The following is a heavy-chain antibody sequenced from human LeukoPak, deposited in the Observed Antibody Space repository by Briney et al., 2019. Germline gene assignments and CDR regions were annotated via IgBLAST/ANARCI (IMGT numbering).Heavy chain of an antibody. CDR2: INPSGGST. Sequence: ASVKVSCKASGYTFTSYYMHWVRQAPGQGLEWMGIINPSGGSTSYAQKFQGRVTMTRDTSTSTVYMELSSLRSEDTAVYYCARVGYYGSGSYSNFDYWGQGTLVTVSS. CDR3: ARVGYYGSGSYSNFDY. CDR1: GYTFTSYY. J-gene: IGHJ4*02. D-gene: IGHD3-10*01. V-gene: IGHV1-46*01.